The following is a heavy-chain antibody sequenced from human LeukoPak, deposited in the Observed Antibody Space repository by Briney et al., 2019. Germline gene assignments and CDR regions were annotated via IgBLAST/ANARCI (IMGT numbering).Heavy chain of an antibody. V-gene: IGHV3-7*01. CDR3: ARDDSPTLTGPAYYDAFDI. CDR2: IRRDGSQI. CDR1: GFTFSNYW. J-gene: IGHJ3*02. D-gene: IGHD4-11*01. Sequence: PGGSLRLSXAASGFTFSNYWMTWVRQAPGKGLEWVANIRRDGSQIHYVDSVKGRFTISRDNAKNSLSLQMNSLRAEDTAIYYCARDDSPTLTGPAYYDAFDIWGQGIMVTVSS.